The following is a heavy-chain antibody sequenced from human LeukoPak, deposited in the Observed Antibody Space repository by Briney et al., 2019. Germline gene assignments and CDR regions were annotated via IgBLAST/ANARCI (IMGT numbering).Heavy chain of an antibody. J-gene: IGHJ4*02. D-gene: IGHD2-8*01. Sequence: SETLSLTCAVYGGSFSGYYWTWIRQPPGKGLEWIGEISHSGRANYNPSLKSRVTISVDTSKNQFSLKVNSVTAADTAVYYCARRYCTNGVCYPINFDYWGQGTLVTVSS. V-gene: IGHV4-34*01. CDR3: ARRYCTNGVCYPINFDY. CDR1: GGSFSGYY. CDR2: ISHSGRA.